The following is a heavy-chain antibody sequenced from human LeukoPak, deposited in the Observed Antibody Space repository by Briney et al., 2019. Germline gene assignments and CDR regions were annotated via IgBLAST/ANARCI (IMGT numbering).Heavy chain of an antibody. CDR3: AKGRDKYQLLSKNWFDP. J-gene: IGHJ5*02. CDR2: ISGSI. Sequence: GRSVRLSCAASGFTFDDYAMHWVRQAPGKGLEWVSGISGSIGYADSVKGRFTISRDNAKNSLYLQMNSLRAEDTALYYCAKGRDKYQLLSKNWFDPWGQGTLVTVSS. V-gene: IGHV3-9*01. D-gene: IGHD2-2*01. CDR1: GFTFDDYA.